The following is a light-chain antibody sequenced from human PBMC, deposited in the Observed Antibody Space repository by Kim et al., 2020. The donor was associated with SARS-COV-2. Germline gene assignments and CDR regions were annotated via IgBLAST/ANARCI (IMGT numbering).Light chain of an antibody. CDR2: DAS. CDR3: QQYGSLPIT. J-gene: IGKJ5*01. Sequence: PGERATLSCRAGQSLSTNYLAWYQQKPGQAPRLLIYDASSRAAGIPDRFSASGSGPDFTLTISRLEPEDFAVYYCQQYGSLPITFGQGTRLE. CDR1: QSLSTNY. V-gene: IGKV3-20*01.